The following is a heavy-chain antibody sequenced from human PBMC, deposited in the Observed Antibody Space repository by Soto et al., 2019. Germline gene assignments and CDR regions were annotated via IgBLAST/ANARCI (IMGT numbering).Heavy chain of an antibody. D-gene: IGHD3-3*01. CDR1: GFTFTTYV. J-gene: IGHJ3*02. Sequence: QVQLVESGGGVVQPGGSLRLSCAASGFTFTTYVMHWVRQAPGKGLECVAVISRDGSNKYYAESVKGRFTISRDNSKNTLSLQMNSLRVDDTAVYYCARDRPQITIFDAFDIWGQGTMVTVSS. V-gene: IGHV3-30-3*01. CDR2: ISRDGSNK. CDR3: ARDRPQITIFDAFDI.